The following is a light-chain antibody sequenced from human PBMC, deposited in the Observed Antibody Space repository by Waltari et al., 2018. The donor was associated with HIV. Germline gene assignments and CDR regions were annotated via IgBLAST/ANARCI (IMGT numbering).Light chain of an antibody. CDR3: QQYYSWPLT. J-gene: IGKJ1*01. Sequence: ETVMTQSPATLSVFPGEKATLSCRASESFSTNLAWYQQKPGQAPRLLIYDASARATGVPARFSGSGSGTEFTLTISSLRSEDFAVYHCQQYYSWPLTFGQGTRVDI. CDR1: ESFSTN. V-gene: IGKV3-15*01. CDR2: DAS.